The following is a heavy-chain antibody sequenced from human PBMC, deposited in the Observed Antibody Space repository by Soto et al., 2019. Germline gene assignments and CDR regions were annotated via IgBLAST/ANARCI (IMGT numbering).Heavy chain of an antibody. CDR2: IQSGGRT. CDR1: GFTVSSNY. Sequence: PGGSLRLSCAASGFTVSSNYMTWVRQDPGKGLEWVSLIQSGGRTYYAGSVKGRFTISRDNSKNTLYLQMNSLRAEDTALYYCARGHLTRYFDWSPPYYYYGMDVWGQGTTVTVSS. CDR3: ARGHLTRYFDWSPPYYYYGMDV. D-gene: IGHD3-9*01. J-gene: IGHJ6*02. V-gene: IGHV3-66*01.